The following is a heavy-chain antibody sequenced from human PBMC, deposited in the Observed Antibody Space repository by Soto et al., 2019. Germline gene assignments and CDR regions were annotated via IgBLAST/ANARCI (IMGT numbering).Heavy chain of an antibody. CDR3: ARGHSSSSWYYYYGMDV. D-gene: IGHD6-6*01. CDR2: INPNSGGT. CDR1: GYTFTGYY. Sequence: GASVKVSCKASGYTFTGYYMHWVRQAPGQGLEWMGWINPNSGGTNYAQKFQGWVTMTRDTSISTAYMELSRLRSDDTAVYYCARGHSSSSWYYYYGMDVWGQGTTVTVSS. J-gene: IGHJ6*02. V-gene: IGHV1-2*04.